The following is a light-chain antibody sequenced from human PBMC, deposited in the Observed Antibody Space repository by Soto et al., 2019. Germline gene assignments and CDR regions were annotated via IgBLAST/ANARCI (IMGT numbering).Light chain of an antibody. CDR3: QQYASSPWT. J-gene: IGKJ1*01. Sequence: EIVLTQSPGTLSLSPGERATLSCRASQSVSSTYLAWYQQKSGQAPRLLIYGASNRATGIPDRFSGSGSGTDFTLTIRRLEPEDFAVYYCQQYASSPWTFGQGTKVEIK. V-gene: IGKV3-20*01. CDR2: GAS. CDR1: QSVSSTY.